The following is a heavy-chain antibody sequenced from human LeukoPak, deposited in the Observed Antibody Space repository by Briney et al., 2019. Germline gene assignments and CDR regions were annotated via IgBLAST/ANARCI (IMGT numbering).Heavy chain of an antibody. V-gene: IGHV3-30-3*01. CDR1: GFTYSSHN. Sequence: GRSLRLSCAASGFTYSSHNMHWVRQTPGKGLEWVALISSDGNNKYYADSVKGRFTISRDNSKNTLYLQMSSLRAEDTAVYYCARDQGYTYGHSFDYWGQGTLVTVSS. CDR3: ARDQGYTYGHSFDY. D-gene: IGHD5-18*01. CDR2: ISSDGNNK. J-gene: IGHJ4*02.